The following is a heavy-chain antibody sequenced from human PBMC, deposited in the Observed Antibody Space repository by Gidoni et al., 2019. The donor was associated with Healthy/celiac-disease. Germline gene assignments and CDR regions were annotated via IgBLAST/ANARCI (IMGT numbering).Heavy chain of an antibody. J-gene: IGHJ6*02. CDR1: GGPFSRYA. CDR2: IIPIFGTA. V-gene: IGHV1-69*01. CDR3: ARGATVTTFSYYYYGMDV. D-gene: IGHD4-4*01. Sequence: QVQLVQSGAEVKKPGSSVKVSCKASGGPFSRYASSGVRQAPGQGLEWMGGIIPIFGTANYDQKFQGRGTITADESTSTAYMELSSLRSEDTAVYYCARGATVTTFSYYYYGMDVWGQGTTVTVSS.